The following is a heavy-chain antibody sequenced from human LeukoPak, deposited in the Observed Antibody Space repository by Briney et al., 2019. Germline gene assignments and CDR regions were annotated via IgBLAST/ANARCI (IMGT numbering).Heavy chain of an antibody. V-gene: IGHV3-23*01. CDR3: VQSELRPFKAFE. Sequence: PGGSLRLSCGAAGFTFSNNAMTWVRQAPGKGPQWVSSIYGNSKKTFYADSVKGRFTISRHNAKNTLYLQMNSLRVEHTAVYYCVQSELRPFKAFEWGEGTQVTVPS. CDR2: IYGNSKKT. CDR1: GFTFSNNA. D-gene: IGHD1-7*01. J-gene: IGHJ1*01.